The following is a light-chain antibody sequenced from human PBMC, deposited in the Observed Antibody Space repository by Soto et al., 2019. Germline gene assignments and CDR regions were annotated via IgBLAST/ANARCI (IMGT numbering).Light chain of an antibody. CDR3: QQYNNSPPCT. V-gene: IGKV3-15*01. Sequence: EILFTQSPAALSVSPVERATLSCRASQSIGGNLAWYQQKPGQAPRPLIYDVSTRATGIPARFSGRGSGTEFTLTISSLQSEDFAIYYCQQYNNSPPCTFGQGTKVEIX. CDR1: QSIGGN. J-gene: IGKJ1*01. CDR2: DVS.